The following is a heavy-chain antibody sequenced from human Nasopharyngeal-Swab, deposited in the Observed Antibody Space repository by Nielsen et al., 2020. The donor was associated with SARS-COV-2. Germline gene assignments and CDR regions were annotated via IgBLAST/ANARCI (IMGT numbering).Heavy chain of an antibody. D-gene: IGHD3-10*01. J-gene: IGHJ6*03. CDR3: ARERGRGGIWNYYYYYMDV. CDR2: IYYSGST. V-gene: IGHV4-39*07. Sequence: RQAPGKGLEWIGSIYYSGSTYYNPSLKSRVTISVHTSKNQFSLKLSSVTAADTAVYYCARERGRGGIWNYYYYYMDVWGKGTTVTVSS.